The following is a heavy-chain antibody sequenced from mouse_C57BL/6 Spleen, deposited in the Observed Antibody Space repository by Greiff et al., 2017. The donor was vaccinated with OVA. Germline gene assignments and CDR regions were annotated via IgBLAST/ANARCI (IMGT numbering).Heavy chain of an antibody. V-gene: IGHV1-85*01. Sequence: VQLQESGPELVKPGASVKLSCKASGYTFTSYDINWVKQRPGQGLEWIGWIYRRDGSTKYNEKLKGKATLTVDTSYSTAYMELHSLTSEASAVYFCARSGVSTVVATDDWGKGTTLTVSS. CDR1: GYTFTSYD. CDR2: IYRRDGST. J-gene: IGHJ2*01. D-gene: IGHD1-1*01. CDR3: ARSGVSTVVATDD.